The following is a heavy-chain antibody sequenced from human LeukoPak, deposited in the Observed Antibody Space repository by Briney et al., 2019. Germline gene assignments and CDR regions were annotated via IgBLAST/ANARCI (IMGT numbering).Heavy chain of an antibody. CDR1: GGSFGGYY. D-gene: IGHD2-2*01. CDR2: INHHSGST. J-gene: IGHJ3*02. CDR3: ARGGGAAAAANRDAFDI. Sequence: KSSETLSLTCAVYGGSFGGYYWSWIRQPPGKGLEWIGEINHHSGSTNYNPSLKSRVTISVDTSKNQFSLKLSSVTAADTAVYYCARGGGAAAAANRDAFDIWGQGTVVTVSS. V-gene: IGHV4-34*01.